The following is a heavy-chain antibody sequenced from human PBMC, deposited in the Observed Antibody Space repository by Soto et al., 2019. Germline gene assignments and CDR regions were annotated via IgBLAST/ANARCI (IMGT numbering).Heavy chain of an antibody. CDR3: ARGTGYIDGWRTFDF. Sequence: SETLSLTCTVSDDSFRGADYYWSWIRQPLGKGPEWIGYTYYNGDTKYNPALKSRVTMSVDTSKNQFSLRLSSVTAADTAVYFCARGTGYIDGWRTFDFWGRGILVTVSS. D-gene: IGHD5-18*01. CDR2: TYYNGDT. V-gene: IGHV4-61*08. CDR1: DDSFRGADYY. J-gene: IGHJ4*02.